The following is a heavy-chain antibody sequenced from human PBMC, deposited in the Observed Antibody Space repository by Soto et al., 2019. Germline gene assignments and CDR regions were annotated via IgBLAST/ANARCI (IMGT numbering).Heavy chain of an antibody. D-gene: IGHD2-15*01. Sequence: QVQLVQSGAEVKKPGASVKVSCKTSGYIFTAYSMHWVRQAPGQGLEWMGVVNPSGGSAHYAQSWGGRVTLTRDTSTSTFYMELSSLRSEDTAVYYCAREENCRGGTCYSEYFHHWGQGTLVTDSS. J-gene: IGHJ1*01. CDR2: VNPSGGSA. V-gene: IGHV1-46*04. CDR1: GYIFTAYS. CDR3: AREENCRGGTCYSEYFHH.